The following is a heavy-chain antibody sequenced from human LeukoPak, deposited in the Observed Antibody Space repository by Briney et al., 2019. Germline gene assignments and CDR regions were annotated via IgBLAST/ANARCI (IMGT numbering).Heavy chain of an antibody. J-gene: IGHJ4*02. D-gene: IGHD2-15*01. CDR1: GYTFSSYG. Sequence: GGSLRLSCAASGYTFSSYGMHWVRQAPGKGLEWVAVISYDGSNKYYADSVKGRFTISRDNSKNTLYLQMNSLRAEDTAVYYCAGWRGYCSGGSCYSVYWGQGTLVTVSS. CDR3: AGWRGYCSGGSCYSVY. V-gene: IGHV3-30*03. CDR2: ISYDGSNK.